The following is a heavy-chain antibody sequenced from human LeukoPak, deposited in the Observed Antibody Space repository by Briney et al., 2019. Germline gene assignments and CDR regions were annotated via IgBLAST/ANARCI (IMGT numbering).Heavy chain of an antibody. CDR3: ARDSPRGYCSGGSCYAWFDP. V-gene: IGHV3-21*04. CDR1: GFTFSSYS. Sequence: PGGSLRLSCAASGFTFSSYSMNWVRQAPGKGLGWVSSISSSSYIYYADSVKGRFTISRDNAKNSLYLQMNSLRAEDTAVYYCARDSPRGYCSGGSCYAWFDPWGQGTLVTVSS. J-gene: IGHJ5*02. D-gene: IGHD2-15*01. CDR2: ISSSSYI.